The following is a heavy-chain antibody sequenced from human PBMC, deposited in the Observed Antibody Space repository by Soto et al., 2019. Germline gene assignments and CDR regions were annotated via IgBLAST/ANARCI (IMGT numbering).Heavy chain of an antibody. CDR3: ARGGDSNYDWATPIDY. CDR1: GYTFTSYG. J-gene: IGHJ4*02. V-gene: IGHV1-18*01. Sequence: ASVKVSCKASGYTFTSYGISWVRQAPGQGLEWMGWISAYNGNTNYAQKLQGRVTMTTDTSTSTAYMELRSLRSDDTAVYYCARGGDSNYDWATPIDYWGQGTLVTVSS. CDR2: ISAYNGNT. D-gene: IGHD4-4*01.